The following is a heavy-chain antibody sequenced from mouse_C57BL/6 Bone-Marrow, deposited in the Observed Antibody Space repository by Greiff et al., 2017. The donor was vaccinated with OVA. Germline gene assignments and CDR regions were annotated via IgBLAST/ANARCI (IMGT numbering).Heavy chain of an antibody. CDR1: GFTIKNTY. V-gene: IGHV14-3*01. J-gene: IGHJ3*01. Sequence: EVKLVESVAELVRPGASVKLSCTASGFTIKNTYMHWVKQRPEQGLEWIGRIDPANGNTKYAPKFKGKATITADTSSNTAYLQLRSLTSEDTAIYYGARETWYFAYWGQGTLVTVSA. CDR2: IDPANGNT. D-gene: IGHD2-1*01. CDR3: ARETWYFAY.